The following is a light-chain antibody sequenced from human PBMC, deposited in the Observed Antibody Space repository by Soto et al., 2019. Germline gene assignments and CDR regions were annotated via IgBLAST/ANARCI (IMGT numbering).Light chain of an antibody. CDR3: QQYGSSWT. CDR2: GAS. CDR1: QSVSGSY. Sequence: EIVLTQSPGTLSLSPGERATLSCRASQSVSGSYFAWYQQKPGQAPRRLIYGASSRATGIPDRLSGSGSGTDFTLTISRMEPEDFAVYYCQQYGSSWTFGQGTKVDIK. J-gene: IGKJ1*01. V-gene: IGKV3-20*01.